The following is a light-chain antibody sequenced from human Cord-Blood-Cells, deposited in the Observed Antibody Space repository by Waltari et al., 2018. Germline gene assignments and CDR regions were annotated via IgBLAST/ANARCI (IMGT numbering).Light chain of an antibody. J-gene: IGLJ2*01. Sequence: SYELTQPPSVSVSPGQTASITCSGDKLGDKYACWYQQKPGQSPVLVIYQDSKRPSGIPEPFSGSNSVNTATLTISGTQAMDEADYFCQAWHSSTVVFGGGTKQTVL. V-gene: IGLV3-1*01. CDR2: QDS. CDR3: QAWHSSTVV. CDR1: KLGDKY.